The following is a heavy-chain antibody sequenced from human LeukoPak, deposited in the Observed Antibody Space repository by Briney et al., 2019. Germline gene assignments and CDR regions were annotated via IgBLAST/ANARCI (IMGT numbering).Heavy chain of an antibody. D-gene: IGHD3-16*01. J-gene: IGHJ4*02. V-gene: IGHV4-59*12. CDR2: IYHSGST. CDR1: GGSISSYY. Sequence: SETLSLTCTVSGGSISSYYWSWVRQPPGKGLEWIGFIYHSGSTNYNPSLKSRVTISVDTSKNQFSLKLRSVTAADTAVYFCVRDGGNWDVDYWGQGTLVTVSS. CDR3: VRDGGNWDVDY.